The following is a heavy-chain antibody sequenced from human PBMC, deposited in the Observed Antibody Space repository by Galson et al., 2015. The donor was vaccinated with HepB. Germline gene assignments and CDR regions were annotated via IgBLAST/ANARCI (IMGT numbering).Heavy chain of an antibody. Sequence: SLRLSCAASGFTFGAYGMHWVRQAPGKGLEWVAVIWHDGSNKYYADSVKGRFTIPRDNSKNTLYVQMNSLRVEDTATYYCARGSRHYYDSGGYYDGMDVWGQGTTVIVSS. CDR1: GFTFGAYG. V-gene: IGHV3-33*01. D-gene: IGHD3-22*01. CDR3: ARGSRHYYDSGGYYDGMDV. J-gene: IGHJ6*02. CDR2: IWHDGSNK.